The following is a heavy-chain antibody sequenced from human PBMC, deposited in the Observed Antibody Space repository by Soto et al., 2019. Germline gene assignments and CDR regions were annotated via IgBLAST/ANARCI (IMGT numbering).Heavy chain of an antibody. CDR2: ISAYNGNT. V-gene: IGHV1-18*01. D-gene: IGHD2-2*03. J-gene: IGHJ6*03. CDR1: GYTFTSYG. CDR3: ARVGYCSSTSCYGPVDYYYHYYMDV. Sequence: ASVKVSCKASGYTFTSYGISWVRQAPGQGLEWMGWISAYNGNTNYAQKLQGRVTMTTDTSTSTAYMELRSPRSDDTAVYYCARVGYCSSTSCYGPVDYYYHYYMDVRGKGTTVTVSS.